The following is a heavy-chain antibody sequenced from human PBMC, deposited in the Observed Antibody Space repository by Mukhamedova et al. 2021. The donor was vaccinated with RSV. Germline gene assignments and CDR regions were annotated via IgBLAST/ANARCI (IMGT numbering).Heavy chain of an antibody. V-gene: IGHV3-11*05. CDR3: ARDLSSYCTNGVCPYAFDI. Sequence: SWNRQAPGKGLERVLYFSSSSSYTYHADSVKGRLTISRDNAKNSLFLQLNSLRAEDTAVYYCARDLSSYCTNGVCPYAFDIWGQ. CDR2: FSSSSSYT. D-gene: IGHD2-8*01. J-gene: IGHJ3*02.